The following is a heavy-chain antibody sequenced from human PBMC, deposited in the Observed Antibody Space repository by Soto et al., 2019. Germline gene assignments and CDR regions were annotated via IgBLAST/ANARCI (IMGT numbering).Heavy chain of an antibody. V-gene: IGHV1-46*01. CDR2: INPLNGGT. D-gene: IGHD3-10*01. J-gene: IGHJ4*02. Sequence: QVQVVQSGAEVKKPGASVRVSCKASGYSFTEYYLNWVRQAPGQGLEWMGIINPLNGGTTYAQKFQGIVTLTRDTSTSTVYMDLSSLRSEDTAVYYCTRGSRLWFEESEHHFDYWGQGTLVTVSS. CDR1: GYSFTEYY. CDR3: TRGSRLWFEESEHHFDY.